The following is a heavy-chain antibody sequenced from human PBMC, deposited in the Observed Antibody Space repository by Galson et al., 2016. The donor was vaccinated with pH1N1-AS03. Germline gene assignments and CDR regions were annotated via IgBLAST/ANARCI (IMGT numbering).Heavy chain of an antibody. CDR3: AVWGYISNTHGMDV. J-gene: IGHJ6*04. CDR1: GFTLSTYD. CDR2: IAATGDT. Sequence: SLRLSCAASGFTLSTYDMHWVCQATGKGPEWVSIIAATGDTNYGGSVKGRFTISREDAKNSLYLQMNSLRAEDTAVYYCAVWGYISNTHGMDVWGKGTTVTVSS. D-gene: IGHD5-18*01. V-gene: IGHV3-13*01.